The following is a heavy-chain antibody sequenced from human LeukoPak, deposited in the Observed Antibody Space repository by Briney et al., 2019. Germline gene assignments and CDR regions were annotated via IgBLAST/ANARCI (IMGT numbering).Heavy chain of an antibody. V-gene: IGHV4-4*09. CDR2: IYTRGST. CDR3: ARRILNDAFDI. Sequence: SETLSLTCIVSGGSISSYYWSWIRQPPGKGLEWIGYIYTRGSTNYNPSLKRRVTISGSTSKNLFSLKLSSVTAADTAVYYCARRILNDAFDIWGQGTMVTVSS. CDR1: GGSISSYY. J-gene: IGHJ3*02.